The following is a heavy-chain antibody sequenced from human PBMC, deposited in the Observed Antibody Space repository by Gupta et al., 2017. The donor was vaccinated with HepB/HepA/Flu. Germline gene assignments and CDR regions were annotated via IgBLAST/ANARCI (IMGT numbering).Heavy chain of an antibody. CDR1: GGSISSGDYY. Sequence: QVQLQESGPGLVKPSQTLSLTCTVSGGSISSGDYYWSWIRQPPGKGLEWIGYIYYSGSTYYNPSLKSRVTISVDTSKNQFSLKLSSVTAADTAVYYCARAGGSHYYYYGMDVWGQGTTVTVSS. J-gene: IGHJ6*02. CDR3: ARAGGSHYYYYGMDV. D-gene: IGHD3-16*01. V-gene: IGHV4-30-4*01. CDR2: IYYSGST.